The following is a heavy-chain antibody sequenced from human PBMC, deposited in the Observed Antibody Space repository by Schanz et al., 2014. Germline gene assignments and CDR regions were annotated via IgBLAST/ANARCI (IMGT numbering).Heavy chain of an antibody. Sequence: QVQLQESGPGLVKPSQTLSLTCTVSGGSIRSGTYYWSWIRQPAGKALEWVGRVFPNGITNYNPSLKSRVPISLDPANNHFSLTLTSLTAADTAVYYCARDTTWRLDLWGRGTLVTVSS. CDR3: ARDTTWRLDL. V-gene: IGHV4-61*02. D-gene: IGHD1-1*01. J-gene: IGHJ2*01. CDR1: GGSIRSGTYY. CDR2: VFPNGIT.